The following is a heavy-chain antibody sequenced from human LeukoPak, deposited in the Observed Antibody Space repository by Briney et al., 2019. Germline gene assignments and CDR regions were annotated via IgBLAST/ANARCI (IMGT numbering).Heavy chain of an antibody. J-gene: IGHJ4*01. Sequence: PSETLSLTCSVSGVSISSYYWSWIRQSPGKGLEWIGYISYSGGTNYNPSLKSRVTISLDTSTNQFSLQLSSVTAADTAAYYCVRGERLGGDYWGHGTLVTVSS. CDR2: ISYSGGT. D-gene: IGHD3-10*01. V-gene: IGHV4-59*01. CDR1: GVSISSYY. CDR3: VRGERLGGDY.